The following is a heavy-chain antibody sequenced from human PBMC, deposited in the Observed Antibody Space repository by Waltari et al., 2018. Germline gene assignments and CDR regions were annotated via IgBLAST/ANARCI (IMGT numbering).Heavy chain of an antibody. Sequence: QMQLVQSGAEVKKTGSSVKVSCKASGYTFTYRYLHWVRQAPGQALEWMGWIKPFNGNTNYAQKFQDRVTITRDRSMSTAYMELSSLRSEDTAMYYCASEIEGNGMDVWGQGTTVTVSS. CDR3: ASEIEGNGMDV. CDR1: GYTFTYRY. D-gene: IGHD3-10*01. J-gene: IGHJ6*02. V-gene: IGHV1-45*02. CDR2: IKPFNGNT.